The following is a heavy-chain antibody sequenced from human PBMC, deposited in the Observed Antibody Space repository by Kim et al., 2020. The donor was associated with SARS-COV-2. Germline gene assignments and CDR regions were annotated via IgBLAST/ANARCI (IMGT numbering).Heavy chain of an antibody. CDR3: ARGGIVLGFVESLGD. D-gene: IGHD3-10*01. CDR1: GYTFTSYD. CDR2: MNPNSGNT. Sequence: ASVKVSCKASGYTFTSYDINWVRQATGQGLEWMGWMNPNSGNTGYSQKFQGRVTMTRNTSISTAYMELSSLRSEDTAVYYCARGGIVLGFVESLGDWGQGPLVTVSS. V-gene: IGHV1-8*01. J-gene: IGHJ4*02.